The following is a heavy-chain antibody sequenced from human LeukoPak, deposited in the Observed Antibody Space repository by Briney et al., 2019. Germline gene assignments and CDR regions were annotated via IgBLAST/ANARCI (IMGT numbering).Heavy chain of an antibody. CDR3: AREGYCSGDSCRNWFDP. J-gene: IGHJ5*02. D-gene: IGHD2-15*01. CDR2: TYYRSRWYN. CDR1: ADSVSSNSAA. V-gene: IGHV6-1*01. Sequence: SQTLSLTCAISADSVSSNSAAWNWIRQSPSRGLEWLGRTYYRSRWYNDYAVSVKSRITINPDTSKSQFSLQLNSVTPEDTAVYFCAREGYCSGDSCRNWFDPWGQGTLVTVSS.